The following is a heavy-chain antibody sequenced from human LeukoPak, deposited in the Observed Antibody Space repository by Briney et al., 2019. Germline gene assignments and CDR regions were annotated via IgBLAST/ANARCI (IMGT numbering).Heavy chain of an antibody. J-gene: IGHJ6*03. D-gene: IGHD3-3*01. CDR2: IYYSGST. V-gene: IGHV4-59*11. Sequence: SETLSLTCTVSGGSISSHYWSWIRQPPGKGLEWIGYIYYSGSTNYNPSFKSRVTITVDTSKNQFSLKLSSVTAADTAVYYCARDARYYDFWSGYYTGYMDVWGKGTTVTVSS. CDR3: ARDARYYDFWSGYYTGYMDV. CDR1: GGSISSHY.